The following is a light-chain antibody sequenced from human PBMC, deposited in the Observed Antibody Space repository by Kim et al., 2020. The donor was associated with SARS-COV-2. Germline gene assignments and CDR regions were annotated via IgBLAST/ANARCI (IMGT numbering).Light chain of an antibody. J-gene: IGLJ1*01. CDR1: SSNIGSNY. V-gene: IGLV1-47*01. Sequence: ELTQPPSASGTPGQRVTISCSGSSSNIGSNYVYWYQQLPGTAPKLLIYRNNQRPSGVPDRFSGSKSGTSASLAISGLRSEDEADYYCAAWDDSLSALYVFGTGTKVTVL. CDR3: AAWDDSLSALYV. CDR2: RNN.